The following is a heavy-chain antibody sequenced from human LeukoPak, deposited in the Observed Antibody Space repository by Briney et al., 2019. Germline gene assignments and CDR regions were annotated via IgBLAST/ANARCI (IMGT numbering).Heavy chain of an antibody. Sequence: ASVRVSCKASGYTFTSYYMHWVRQAPGQGLEWMGIINPSGGSTSYAQKFQGRVTMTEDTSTDTAYMELSSLRSEDTAVYYCATGPSKKRYCSGGSCYSFGYYYYYMDVWGKGTTVTVSS. CDR2: INPSGGST. J-gene: IGHJ6*03. CDR1: GYTFTSYY. CDR3: ATGPSKKRYCSGGSCYSFGYYYYYMDV. D-gene: IGHD2-15*01. V-gene: IGHV1-46*01.